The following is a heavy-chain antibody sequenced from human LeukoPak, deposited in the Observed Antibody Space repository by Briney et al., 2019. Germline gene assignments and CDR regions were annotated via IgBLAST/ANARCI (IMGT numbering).Heavy chain of an antibody. CDR3: ARDDQPNIVVVPAAMRIGYYYYGMDV. CDR1: GFTFSSYA. CDR2: ISYDGSNK. Sequence: GGSLRLSCAASGFTFSSYAMHWVRQAPGKGLEWVAVISYDGSNKYYADSVKGRFIISRDNSKNTLYLQMNSLRAEDTAVYYCARDDQPNIVVVPAAMRIGYYYYGMDVWGQGTTVTVSS. V-gene: IGHV3-30-3*01. J-gene: IGHJ6*02. D-gene: IGHD2-2*01.